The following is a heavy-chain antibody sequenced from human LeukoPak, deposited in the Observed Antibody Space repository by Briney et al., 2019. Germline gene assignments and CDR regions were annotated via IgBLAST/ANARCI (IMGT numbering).Heavy chain of an antibody. CDR1: GGSFSGYY. CDR3: ARSSSGWYGDY. V-gene: IGHV4-34*01. CDR2: INHSGST. Sequence: SETPSLTCAVYGGSFSGYYWSWIRQPPGKGLEWIGEINHSGSTNYNPSLKSRVTISVDTSKNQFSLKLSSVTAADTAVYYCARSSSGWYGDYWGQGTLVTVSS. D-gene: IGHD6-19*01. J-gene: IGHJ4*02.